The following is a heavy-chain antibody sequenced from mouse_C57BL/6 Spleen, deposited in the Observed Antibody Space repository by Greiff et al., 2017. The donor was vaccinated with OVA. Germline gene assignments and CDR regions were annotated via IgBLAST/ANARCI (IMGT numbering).Heavy chain of an antibody. D-gene: IGHD1-1*01. CDR2: INPYNGGT. CDR1: GYTFTDYY. Sequence: VQLQQSGPVLVKPGASVKMSCKASGYTFTDYYMNWVKQSHGKSLEWIGVINPYNGGTSYNQKFKGKATLTVEKSSSTAYMELNSLTSEDSAVYYCARNYGSSLYYFDYWGQGTTLTVSS. J-gene: IGHJ2*01. V-gene: IGHV1-19*01. CDR3: ARNYGSSLYYFDY.